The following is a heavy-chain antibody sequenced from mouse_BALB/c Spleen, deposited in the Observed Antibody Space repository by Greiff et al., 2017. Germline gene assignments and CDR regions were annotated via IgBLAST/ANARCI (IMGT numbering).Heavy chain of an antibody. Sequence: QVQLQQPGAELVKPGASVKLSCKASGYTFTSYWMHWVKQRPGQGLEWIGEINPSNGRTNYNEKFKSKATLTVDKSSSTAYMQLSSLTSEDSAVYYCAIIYYGNYVNYAMDYWGQGTSVTVSS. CDR3: AIIYYGNYVNYAMDY. D-gene: IGHD2-1*01. CDR1: GYTFTSYW. V-gene: IGHV1S81*02. J-gene: IGHJ4*01. CDR2: INPSNGRT.